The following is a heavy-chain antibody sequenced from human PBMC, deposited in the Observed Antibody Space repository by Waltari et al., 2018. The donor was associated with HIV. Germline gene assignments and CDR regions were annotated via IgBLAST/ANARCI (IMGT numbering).Heavy chain of an antibody. CDR2: LFYSGST. J-gene: IGHJ3*02. CDR3: ARLQGWELIGSAAFDI. V-gene: IGHV4-39*01. Sequence: QMQLQESGPGLVKPSEPLSLTCTVSVGSIGRSSHSWGWIRQPPGKGLEWIGTLFYSGSTDYNPSLKSRVTISVDTSKNQFSLKMSSVTAADTAVYYCARLQGWELIGSAAFDIWGQGTMVTVSS. D-gene: IGHD1-26*01. CDR1: VGSIGRSSHS.